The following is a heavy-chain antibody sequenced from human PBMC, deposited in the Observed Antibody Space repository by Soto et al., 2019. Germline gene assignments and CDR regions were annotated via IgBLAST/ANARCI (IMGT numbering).Heavy chain of an antibody. D-gene: IGHD3-22*01. V-gene: IGHV1-69*01. Sequence: SVRFSCRSSGGTVSSYGMSWVRQAPGQGLDWMGGIIPIFGTANYAEKFQGRVTITADESTSTAYMELSSLRSEDTAVYYCARGSSGYYYRAEYFQHWGQGTLVTVSS. CDR2: IIPIFGTA. CDR3: ARGSSGYYYRAEYFQH. CDR1: GGTVSSYG. J-gene: IGHJ1*01.